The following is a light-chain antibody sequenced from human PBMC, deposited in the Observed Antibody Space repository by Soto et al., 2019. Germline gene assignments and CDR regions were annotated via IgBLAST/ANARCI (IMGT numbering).Light chain of an antibody. CDR2: ATS. CDR3: QQCATYPFT. CDR1: QDIRNS. J-gene: IGKJ3*01. V-gene: IGKV1-16*01. Sequence: DLQMTQSPSSLSASVGDRVTITCRASQDIRNSLAWFQQKPGKVPKSINFATSNLQNGVPSRFSGSRSGTDFTLTISSLQPEDFATYYCQQCATYPFTFGPGTTVDIK.